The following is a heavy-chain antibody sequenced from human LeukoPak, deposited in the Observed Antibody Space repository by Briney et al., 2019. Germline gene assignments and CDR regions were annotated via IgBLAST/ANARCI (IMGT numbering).Heavy chain of an antibody. V-gene: IGHV6-1*01. CDR1: GDSVSTNSAT. Sequence: SQTLSLTCAISGDSVSTNSATWNWIRQSPSRGLEWLGRTYYRSKWYNDYAESVKSRIIINPDTSKNQFSLQVNSVTPEDTAVYYCAREHSSSYNWFDPWGQGTLVTVSS. J-gene: IGHJ5*02. CDR2: TYYRSKWYN. CDR3: AREHSSSYNWFDP. D-gene: IGHD6-13*01.